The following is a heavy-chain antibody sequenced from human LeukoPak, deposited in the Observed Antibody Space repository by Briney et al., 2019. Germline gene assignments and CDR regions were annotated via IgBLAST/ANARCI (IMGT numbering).Heavy chain of an antibody. Sequence: GMSLRLSCEVSGFHFSDYSMNWVRQAPGKGLEWISYFDDRNGAASTSYADSVKGRFIISRDAAKNSLLLQMNSLTAEDTAVYYCARDDKWGFDYWGQGTLVTVSS. V-gene: IGHV3-48*04. CDR1: GFHFSDYS. D-gene: IGHD1-26*01. CDR3: ARDDKWGFDY. CDR2: FDDRNGAAST. J-gene: IGHJ4*02.